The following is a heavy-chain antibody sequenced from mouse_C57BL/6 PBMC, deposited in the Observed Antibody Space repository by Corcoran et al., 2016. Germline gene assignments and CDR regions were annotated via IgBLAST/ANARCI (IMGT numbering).Heavy chain of an antibody. Sequence: QIQLVQSGPELRKPGETVKISCKASGYTFTTYGMSWVKQAPGKGLKWMGWINTYSGVPTYADDFKGRFAFSLETSASTAYLQINNLKNEDTATYSGARGYTTVPAMDYWGQGTSVTVSS. CDR2: INTYSGVP. J-gene: IGHJ4*01. CDR1: GYTFTTYG. D-gene: IGHD1-1*01. CDR3: ARGYTTVPAMDY. V-gene: IGHV9-3*01.